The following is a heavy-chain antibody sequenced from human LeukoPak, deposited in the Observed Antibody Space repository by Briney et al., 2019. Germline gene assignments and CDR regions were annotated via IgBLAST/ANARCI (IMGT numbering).Heavy chain of an antibody. CDR3: ARGYSSSWYSSRVYFDY. CDR2: INHSGST. D-gene: IGHD6-13*01. CDR1: GGSFSGYY. J-gene: IGHJ4*02. Sequence: SETLSLTCAVYGGSFSGYYWSWIRQPPGKGLEWIGEINHSGSTNYNPSLKGRVTISVDTSKNQFSLKLSSVTAADTAVYYCARGYSSSWYSSRVYFDYWGQGTLVTVSS. V-gene: IGHV4-34*01.